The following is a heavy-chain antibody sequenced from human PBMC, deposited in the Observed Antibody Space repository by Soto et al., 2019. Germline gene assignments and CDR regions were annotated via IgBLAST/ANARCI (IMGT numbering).Heavy chain of an antibody. V-gene: IGHV3-23*01. CDR1: GFTFSSYA. J-gene: IGHJ3*02. D-gene: IGHD3-9*01. Sequence: GGSLRLSCAASGFTFSSYAMSWVCQAPGKGLEWVSAISGSGGSTYYADSVKGRFTISRDNSKNTLYLQMNSLRAEDTAVYYCARDRQAIETYYDILTGPVDIWGQGTMVTVSS. CDR3: ARDRQAIETYYDILTGPVDI. CDR2: ISGSGGST.